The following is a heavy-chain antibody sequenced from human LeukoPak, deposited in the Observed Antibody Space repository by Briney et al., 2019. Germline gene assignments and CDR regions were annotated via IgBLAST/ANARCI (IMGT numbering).Heavy chain of an antibody. J-gene: IGHJ6*02. CDR1: GGTFSSYA. CDR2: IIPILGIA. CDR3: ARDLRTTGNYGMDV. D-gene: IGHD1-1*01. Sequence: GASVKVSFKASGGTFSSYAISWVRQAPGQGLEWMGRIIPILGIANYAQKFQGRVTITADKSTSTAYMELSSLRSEDTAVYYCARDLRTTGNYGMDVWGQGTTVTVSS. V-gene: IGHV1-69*04.